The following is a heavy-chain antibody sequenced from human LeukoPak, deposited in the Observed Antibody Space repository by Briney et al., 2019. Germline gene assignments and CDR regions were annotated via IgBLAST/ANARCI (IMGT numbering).Heavy chain of an antibody. Sequence: SETLSLTCTVSGGSISSSSYYWSWIRQPPGKGLEWIGEINHSGSTNYNPSLKSRVTISVDTSKNQFSLKLSSVTAADTAVYYCARHRSSTRFYFDYWGQGTLVTVSS. J-gene: IGHJ4*02. D-gene: IGHD2-2*01. CDR2: INHSGST. CDR3: ARHRSSTRFYFDY. V-gene: IGHV4-39*01. CDR1: GGSISSSSYY.